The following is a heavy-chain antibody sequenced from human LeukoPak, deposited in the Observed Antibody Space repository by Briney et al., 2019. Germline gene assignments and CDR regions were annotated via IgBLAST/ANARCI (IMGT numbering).Heavy chain of an antibody. J-gene: IGHJ4*02. CDR1: GYTFTSYD. CDR3: ARGTGIPDFDY. CDR2: MNPNSGNT. D-gene: IGHD1-1*01. Sequence: GASVKVSCKASGYTFTSYDINWVRQATGQGLEWMGWMNPNSGNTGYAQKFQGRVTITTDESTSTAYMELSSLRSEDTAVYYCARGTGIPDFDYWGQGTLVTVSS. V-gene: IGHV1-8*01.